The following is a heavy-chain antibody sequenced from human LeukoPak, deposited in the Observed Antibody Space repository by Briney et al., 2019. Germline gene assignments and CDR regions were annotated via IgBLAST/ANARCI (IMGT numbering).Heavy chain of an antibody. Sequence: SETLSLTCTVSGGSISSYYWSWIRQPPGKGLEWIGYIYYSGSTNYNPSLKSRVTISVDTSKNQFSLKLSSVTAADTAVYYCARGGGIDYYYYYMDVWGKGTTVTVSS. CDR3: ARGGGIDYYYYYMDV. D-gene: IGHD3-10*01. J-gene: IGHJ6*03. CDR1: GGSISSYY. CDR2: IYYSGST. V-gene: IGHV4-59*01.